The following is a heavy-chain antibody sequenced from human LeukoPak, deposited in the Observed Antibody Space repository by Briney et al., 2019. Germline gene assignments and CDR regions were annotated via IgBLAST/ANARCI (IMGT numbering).Heavy chain of an antibody. CDR2: ISRTCGTI. V-gene: IGHV3-48*01. J-gene: IGHJ4*02. Sequence: GGSLRLSCAASGFTFSKYSMKWVRQAPGKGLEWVSYISRTCGTIYYADSVKGRFTISRDNSKNTLYLQMNSLRAEDTAVYYCAREGDLAAAGTPGVFDYWGQGTLVTVSS. CDR3: AREGDLAAAGTPGVFDY. CDR1: GFTFSKYS. D-gene: IGHD6-13*01.